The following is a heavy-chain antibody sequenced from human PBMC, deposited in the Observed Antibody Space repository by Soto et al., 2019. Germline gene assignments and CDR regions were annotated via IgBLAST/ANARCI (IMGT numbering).Heavy chain of an antibody. CDR3: ARTFNGFPDY. Sequence: PTLVNPTQTLTLTCTFSGFSLSTGGMCVNWIRQPPGKALEWLALIDWDDDEYYNTSLKTRLTISKDTSKKQVVLTMTNMDPVDTATYYCARTFNGFPDYWGQGTLVTVSS. CDR2: IDWDDDE. J-gene: IGHJ4*02. D-gene: IGHD2-8*01. CDR1: GFSLSTGGMC. V-gene: IGHV2-70*01.